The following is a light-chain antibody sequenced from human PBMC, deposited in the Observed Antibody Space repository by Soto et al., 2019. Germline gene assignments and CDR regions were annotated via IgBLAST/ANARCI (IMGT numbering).Light chain of an antibody. CDR1: QSVTSD. CDR2: GAS. V-gene: IGKV3D-15*02. Sequence: EIVMTQSPPTLSVSPGERATLSCRASQSVTSDLAWYQQKPGQAPRLLIYGASTRATGIPARFIGNGSGTEFTLTIRSLKSEDFAVYYCQQYGSSPSFGQGTKVDIK. CDR3: QQYGSSPS. J-gene: IGKJ1*01.